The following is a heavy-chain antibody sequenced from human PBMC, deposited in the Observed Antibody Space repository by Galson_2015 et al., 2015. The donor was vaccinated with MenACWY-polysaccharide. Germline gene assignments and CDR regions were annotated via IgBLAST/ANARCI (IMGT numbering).Heavy chain of an antibody. Sequence: SLRLSCAASGFTFSSYGMHWVRQAPGKGLEWVAVIWYNGSNKYYADSVKGRFTISRDNSKNTLYLQMNSLRAEDTAVYYCAKDWEWFGELLEGNPGDYWGQGTLVTVSS. CDR3: AKDWEWFGELLEGNPGDY. CDR1: GFTFSSYG. V-gene: IGHV3-33*06. CDR2: IWYNGSNK. D-gene: IGHD3-10*01. J-gene: IGHJ4*02.